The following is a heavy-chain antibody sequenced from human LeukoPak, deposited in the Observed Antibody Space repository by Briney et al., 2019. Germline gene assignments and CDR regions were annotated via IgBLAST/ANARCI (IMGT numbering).Heavy chain of an antibody. CDR3: ARDVDSDDGGDY. CDR1: GYTFTGYY. CDR2: IIPIFGTA. J-gene: IGHJ4*02. V-gene: IGHV1-69*06. D-gene: IGHD1-26*01. Sequence: GASVKVSCKASGYTFTGYYMHWVGQAPGQGLDWMGGIIPIFGTANYAQKFQGRVTITADKSTSTAYVELSSLRSEDTAVYYCARDVDSDDGGDYWGQGTLVTVSS.